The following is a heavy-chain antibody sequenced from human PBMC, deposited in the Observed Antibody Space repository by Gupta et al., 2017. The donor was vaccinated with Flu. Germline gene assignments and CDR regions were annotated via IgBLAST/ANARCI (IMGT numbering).Heavy chain of an antibody. J-gene: IGHJ3*01. CDR2: IYYTGHT. V-gene: IGHV4-39*01. CDR3: ARWARAAVPGIDAFDV. CDR1: YY. D-gene: IGHD6-13*01. Sequence: YYWGWIRQSPGRGLEWIAIIYYTGHTLNNPSLKSRMTVSVDTSKNQFSLKLSSGTAADTAVYYCARWARAAVPGIDAFDVWGQGTMVTVSS.